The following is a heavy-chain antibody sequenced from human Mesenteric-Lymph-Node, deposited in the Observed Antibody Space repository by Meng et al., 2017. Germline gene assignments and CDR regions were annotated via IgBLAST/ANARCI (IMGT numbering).Heavy chain of an antibody. Sequence: GESLKISCKASGYTFTGYYMHWVRQAPGQGLEWMGRINPNSGGTNYAQKFQGRVTMTRDTSTSTVYMELSSLRSEDTAVYYCARGRGDIVVVPAAHGVWFDPWGQGTLVTVSS. D-gene: IGHD2-2*01. V-gene: IGHV1-2*06. CDR2: INPNSGGT. CDR3: ARGRGDIVVVPAAHGVWFDP. CDR1: GYTFTGYY. J-gene: IGHJ5*02.